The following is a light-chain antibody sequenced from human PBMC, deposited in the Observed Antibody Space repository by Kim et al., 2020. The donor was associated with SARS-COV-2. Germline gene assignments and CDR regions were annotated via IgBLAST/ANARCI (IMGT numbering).Light chain of an antibody. CDR3: QQYVSASMYT. CDR1: QSVSSSY. Sequence: EIVLTQSPGTLSLSPGERATLSCRASQSVSSSYLAWYQQKPGQAPRLLIYGASSRATGIPDRFSGSGSGTDFTLTISRLEPEDFAVYYCQQYVSASMYTFVRGTKLEI. J-gene: IGKJ2*01. CDR2: GAS. V-gene: IGKV3-20*01.